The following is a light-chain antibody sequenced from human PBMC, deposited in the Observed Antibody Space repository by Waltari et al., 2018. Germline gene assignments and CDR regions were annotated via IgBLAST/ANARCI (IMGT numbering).Light chain of an antibody. CDR3: SSYTGSNTLI. J-gene: IGLJ2*01. V-gene: IGLV2-14*03. Sequence: SVLTQPASVSGSPGQSITISCSGTSNDVGSSNYVAWYQQHPGKAPKLMIYDVNNRPSGVSNRFSGSKSGNTASLTISGLQAEDEANYHCSSYTGSNTLIFGGGTKLTVL. CDR1: SNDVGSSNY. CDR2: DVN.